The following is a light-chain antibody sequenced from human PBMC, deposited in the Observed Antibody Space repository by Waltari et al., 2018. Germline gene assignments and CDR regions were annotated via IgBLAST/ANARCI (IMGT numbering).Light chain of an antibody. Sequence: EIELTQSPATLSLSPGESATLSCRASESVTGYLAWYQQKPGQAPSLLIYSASRRVSGIPARFSGSGSGTDFTLTISSLEPEDFAVYYCQHRTRWPPLFTLGPGTRVDL. V-gene: IGKV3-11*01. CDR1: ESVTGY. J-gene: IGKJ3*01. CDR3: QHRTRWPPLFT. CDR2: SAS.